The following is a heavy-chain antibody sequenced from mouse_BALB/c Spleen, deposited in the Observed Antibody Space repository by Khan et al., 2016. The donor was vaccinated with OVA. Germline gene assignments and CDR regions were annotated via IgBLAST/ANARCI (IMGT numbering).Heavy chain of an antibody. CDR2: ISSGGST. CDR3: ARVYGSTGVDY. CDR1: GFTFSSYA. Sequence: EVELVESGGGLVKPGGSLKLSCAASGFTFSSYAMSWVRQTPEKRLEWVASISSGGSTYYPDSVKGRFTISRDNARNILYLQMSSLRSEYTAMYYCARVYGSTGVDYWGQGTTLTVSS. D-gene: IGHD1-1*01. J-gene: IGHJ2*01. V-gene: IGHV5-6-5*01.